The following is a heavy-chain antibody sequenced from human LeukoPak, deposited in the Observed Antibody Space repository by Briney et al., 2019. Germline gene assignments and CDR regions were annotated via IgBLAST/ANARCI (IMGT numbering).Heavy chain of an antibody. D-gene: IGHD3-22*01. V-gene: IGHV1-69*13. CDR3: ARGLWNYYDSSGYNFDY. Sequence: SVKVSCKASGGTFSSYAISWVRQAPGQGLEWMGGTIPIFGTANYAQKFQGRVTITADESTSTAYMELSSLRSEDTAVYYCARGLWNYYDSSGYNFDYWGQGTLVTVSS. CDR1: GGTFSSYA. CDR2: TIPIFGTA. J-gene: IGHJ4*02.